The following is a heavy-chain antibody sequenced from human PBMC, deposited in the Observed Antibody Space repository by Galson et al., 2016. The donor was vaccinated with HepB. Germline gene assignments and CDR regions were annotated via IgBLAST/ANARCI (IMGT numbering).Heavy chain of an antibody. Sequence: TLSLTCAVSGVSITSNDWWSWVRQPPGQGLEWIGQIFHSGRVNYTPSLASRVTISIDTSNNHLSLRLTSVTAADTALYYCARQYWGGPSDYWGQGTLVTVSS. V-gene: IGHV4-4*02. CDR3: ARQYWGGPSDY. D-gene: IGHD2/OR15-2a*01. CDR2: IFHSGRV. CDR1: GVSITSNDW. J-gene: IGHJ4*01.